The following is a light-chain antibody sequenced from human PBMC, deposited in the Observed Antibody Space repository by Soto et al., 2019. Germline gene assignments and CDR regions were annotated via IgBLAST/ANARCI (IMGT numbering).Light chain of an antibody. CDR1: SSNIGADYD. V-gene: IGLV1-40*01. Sequence: QSVLTQPPSMSGAPGQRVVIPCTGSSSNIGADYDVFWYQQLPGTAPKLLIYASTNRPSDVPDRFSGYKSDTSASLAITGLQPEDGADYYCQSYDRNLIGSVIFGGGTKLTVL. J-gene: IGLJ2*01. CDR2: AST. CDR3: QSYDRNLIGSVI.